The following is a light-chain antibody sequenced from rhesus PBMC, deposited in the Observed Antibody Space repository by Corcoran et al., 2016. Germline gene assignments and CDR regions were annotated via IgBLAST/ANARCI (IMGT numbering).Light chain of an antibody. V-gene: IGKV1-18*01. J-gene: IGKJ4*01. Sequence: DIQMTQSPSSLSASVGDKVTITCRASQGVSSWLAWYQQKPGKAPKLLIYAASSLESGVPSRFSGRGSGTDYTLTISSLQPEDFAPFYCQQGYHTPLTFGGGTKVEIK. CDR2: AAS. CDR1: QGVSSW. CDR3: QQGYHTPLT.